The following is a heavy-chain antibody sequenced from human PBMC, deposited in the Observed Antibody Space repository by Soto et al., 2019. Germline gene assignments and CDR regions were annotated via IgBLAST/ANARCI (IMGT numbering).Heavy chain of an antibody. J-gene: IGHJ5*02. CDR3: ARDRGGDYVRYWFDP. V-gene: IGHV1-69*13. CDR1: GGTFSSHA. D-gene: IGHD4-17*01. Sequence: SVKVSCKASGGTFSSHAISWVRQAPGQGLEWMGGIIPIFGTANYAQKFQGRVTITADESTSTAYMELSSLRSEDTAVYYCARDRGGDYVRYWFDPWGQGTLVTVSS. CDR2: IIPIFGTA.